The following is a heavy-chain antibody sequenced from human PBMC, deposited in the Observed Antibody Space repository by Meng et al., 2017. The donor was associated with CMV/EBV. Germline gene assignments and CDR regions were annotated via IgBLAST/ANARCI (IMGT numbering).Heavy chain of an antibody. CDR3: AREGVGRSSTSCFPSSGMDV. D-gene: IGHD2-2*01. V-gene: IGHV4-34*01. CDR1: GGSFSGYY. CDR2: INHSGST. J-gene: IGHJ6*02. Sequence: SETLSLTCAVYGGSFSGYYWSWIRQPPGKGLEWIGEINHSGSTNYNPSLKSRVTISVDTSKNQFSLKLSSVTAADTAVYYCAREGVGRSSTSCFPSSGMDVWGQGTTVTVSS.